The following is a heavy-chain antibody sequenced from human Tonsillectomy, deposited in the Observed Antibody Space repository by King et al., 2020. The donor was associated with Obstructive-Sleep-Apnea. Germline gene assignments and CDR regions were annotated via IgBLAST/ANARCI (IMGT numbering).Heavy chain of an antibody. Sequence: QLPESGPGLVKPSATLSLTCTVSNYSITNGYYWGWIRQPPKKRLEWIGSIYFNGNTYYNPSLKSRVTISVDTSENQFSLRVTSVTAADTAVYYCARASSRATAGTSWFDPWGQGPLVTVSS. D-gene: IGHD6-19*01. V-gene: IGHV4-38-2*02. CDR2: IYFNGNT. CDR1: NYSITNGYY. CDR3: ARASSRATAGTSWFDP. J-gene: IGHJ5*02.